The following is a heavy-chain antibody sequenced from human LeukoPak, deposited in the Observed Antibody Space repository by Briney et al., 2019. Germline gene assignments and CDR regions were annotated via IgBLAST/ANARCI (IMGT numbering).Heavy chain of an antibody. CDR2: INTMTGNP. D-gene: IGHD3-22*01. J-gene: IGHJ3*02. Sequence: ASVKVFCKASGYTFTNYALSWVRQAPGQGPEWMGWINTMTGNPTYDQGFSGRLVLSLDTTVSTAYLQIRSRKTEDTAVYYCARPSGSSGYYSGYDVFDMWGQGTMVTVSS. CDR3: ARPSGSSGYYSGYDVFDM. CDR1: GYTFTNYA. V-gene: IGHV7-4-1*02.